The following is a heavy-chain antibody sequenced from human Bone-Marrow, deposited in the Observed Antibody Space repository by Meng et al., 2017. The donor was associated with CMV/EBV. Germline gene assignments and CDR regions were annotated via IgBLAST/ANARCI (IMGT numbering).Heavy chain of an antibody. J-gene: IGHJ6*02. CDR2: ISYDGSNK. CDR1: GFTFSSYA. Sequence: GGSLRLYCAASGFTFSSYAMHWVRQAPGKGLEWVAVISYDGSNKYYADSVKGRFTISRDNSKNTLYLQMNSLRAEDTAVYYCARALPHQLLNYYGMDVWGQGTTVTVSS. CDR3: ARALPHQLLNYYGMDV. V-gene: IGHV3-30*04. D-gene: IGHD2-2*01.